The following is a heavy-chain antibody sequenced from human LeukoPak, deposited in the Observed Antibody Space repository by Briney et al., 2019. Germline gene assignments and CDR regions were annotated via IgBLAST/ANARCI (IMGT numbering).Heavy chain of an antibody. Sequence: SETLSLTCTVSGGSISSYYWSWIRQPPGKGLEWIGYIYYSGSTNYNPSLKSRVTISVDTSKNQFSLKLSSVTAADTAVYYCARVRKGYLDWLLFDYWGQGTLVTVSS. J-gene: IGHJ4*02. V-gene: IGHV4-59*01. CDR1: GGSISSYY. D-gene: IGHD3-9*01. CDR3: ARVRKGYLDWLLFDY. CDR2: IYYSGST.